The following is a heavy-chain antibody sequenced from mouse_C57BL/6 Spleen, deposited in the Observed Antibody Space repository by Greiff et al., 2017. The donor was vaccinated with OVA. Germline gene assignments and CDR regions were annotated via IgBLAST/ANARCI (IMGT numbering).Heavy chain of an antibody. Sequence: EVKLVESGEGLVKPGGSLKLSCAASGFTFSSDAMSWVRQTPEQRLEWVAYISSGGDYIYYADTVKGRFTISRDNARNTLYLQMSSLKSENTTMYYCEKADDYYGSSYTFADWGEGILVTGSA. CDR2: ISSGGDYI. D-gene: IGHD1-1*01. CDR1: GFTFSSDA. CDR3: EKADDYYGSSYTFAD. J-gene: IGHJ3*01. V-gene: IGHV5S21*01.